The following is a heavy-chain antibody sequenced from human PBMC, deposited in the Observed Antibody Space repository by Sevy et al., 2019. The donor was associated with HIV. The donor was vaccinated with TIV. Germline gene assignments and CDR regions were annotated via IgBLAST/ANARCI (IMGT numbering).Heavy chain of an antibody. J-gene: IGHJ4*02. CDR3: ARLGASYSGYGAVDY. Sequence: ETLSLTCTVSGGSISSSSYYWGWIRQPPGKGLEWIGSIYYSGSTYYNPSLKSRVTISVDTSKNQFSLKLSSVTAADTAVYYCARLGASYSGYGAVDYWGQGTLVTVSS. CDR2: IYYSGST. D-gene: IGHD5-12*01. V-gene: IGHV4-39*01. CDR1: GGSISSSSYY.